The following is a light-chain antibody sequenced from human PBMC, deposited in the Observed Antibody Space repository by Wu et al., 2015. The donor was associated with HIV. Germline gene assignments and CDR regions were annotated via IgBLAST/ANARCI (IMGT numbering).Light chain of an antibody. CDR1: QSVSSY. CDR2: DAS. Sequence: EIVMTQSPATLSVSPGERGTLFCRATQSVSSYLAWYQQKPGQAPRLLIYDASNRATGIPARFSGSGSGTDFTLTISSLEPEDFAVYYCQQRTNWPPSLTFGGGTKVEIK. J-gene: IGKJ4*01. CDR3: QQRTNWPPSLT. V-gene: IGKV3-11*01.